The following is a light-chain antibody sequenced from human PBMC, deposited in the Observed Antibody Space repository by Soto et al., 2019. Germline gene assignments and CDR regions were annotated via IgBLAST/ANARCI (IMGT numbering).Light chain of an antibody. J-gene: IGKJ3*01. CDR2: DAS. Sequence: EIVLTQSPATLSLSPGERATLSCRASQSVTNSLAWYQQKPGQPPRLLIYDASNRATGIPARFSGSGSGTGFTLTISSLEPEDFAVYYCQQRSNWPPRVTFGPGTKVDIK. V-gene: IGKV3-11*01. CDR1: QSVTNS. CDR3: QQRSNWPPRVT.